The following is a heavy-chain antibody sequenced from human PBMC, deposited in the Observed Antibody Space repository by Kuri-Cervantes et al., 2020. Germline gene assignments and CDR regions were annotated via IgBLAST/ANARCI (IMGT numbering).Heavy chain of an antibody. J-gene: IGHJ4*02. CDR2: INPNSGGT. V-gene: IGHV1-2*02. CDR1: GYTFTGYY. Sequence: ASVKVSCKASGYTFTGYYMHWVRQAPGQGLEWMGWINPNSGGTNYAQKLQGRVTMTTDTSTSTAYMELRSLRSDDTAVYYCARGGRYDSSGYYYWGQGTLVTVSS. D-gene: IGHD3-22*01. CDR3: ARGGRYDSSGYYY.